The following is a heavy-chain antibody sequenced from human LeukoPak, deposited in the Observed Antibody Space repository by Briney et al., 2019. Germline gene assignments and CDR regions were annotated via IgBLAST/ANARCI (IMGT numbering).Heavy chain of an antibody. J-gene: IGHJ4*02. Sequence: PSETLSLTCAVYGGSFSGYYWSWIRQPPGKGLEWIGEINHSGRTNYNPSLKSRVTISVDTSKKQFSLKLSSVTAADTAVYYCARRVNSTVLYYFDSWGQGTLVTVSS. CDR2: INHSGRT. CDR3: ARRVNSTVLYYFDS. V-gene: IGHV4-34*01. CDR1: GGSFSGYY. D-gene: IGHD4-11*01.